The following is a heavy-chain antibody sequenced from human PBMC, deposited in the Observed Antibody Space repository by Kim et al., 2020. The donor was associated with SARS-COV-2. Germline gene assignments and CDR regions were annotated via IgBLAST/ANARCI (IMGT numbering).Heavy chain of an antibody. CDR3: ARGSGWYWAFDY. Sequence: IYSKKFRGRVTMTRDTSTSTVYMELSSRRSEDTAVYYCARGSGWYWAFDYWGQGTLVTVSS. V-gene: IGHV1-46*01. D-gene: IGHD6-19*01. J-gene: IGHJ4*02.